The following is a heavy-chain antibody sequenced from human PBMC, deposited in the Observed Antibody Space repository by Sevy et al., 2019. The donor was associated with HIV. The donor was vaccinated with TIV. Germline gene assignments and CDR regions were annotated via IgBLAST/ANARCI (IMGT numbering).Heavy chain of an antibody. J-gene: IGHJ5*02. D-gene: IGHD6-13*01. CDR3: ARSLAAAENWFDP. CDR2: ISSSGSTI. V-gene: IGHV3-11*04. Sequence: GGSLRLSCAASGFTFSDYYMSWIRQAPGKGLEWVSYISSSGSTIYYADSVKGRFSISRDNADNSVFLQMNRLRVEDTAVYYCARSLAAAENWFDPWGQGTLVTVSS. CDR1: GFTFSDYY.